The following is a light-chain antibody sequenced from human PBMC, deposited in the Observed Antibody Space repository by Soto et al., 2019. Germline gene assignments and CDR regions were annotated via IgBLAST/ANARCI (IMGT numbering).Light chain of an antibody. V-gene: IGKV1-39*01. J-gene: IGKJ1*01. CDR3: QQRSNWPWT. CDR1: QSISSY. CDR2: AAS. Sequence: DIQMTQSPSSLSASVGDRVTITCRASQSISSYLNWYQQKPGKAPKLLIYAASSLQSGVPSRFSGSGSGTEFSLTISSLEPEDFAVYYCQQRSNWPWTFGQGTKVDI.